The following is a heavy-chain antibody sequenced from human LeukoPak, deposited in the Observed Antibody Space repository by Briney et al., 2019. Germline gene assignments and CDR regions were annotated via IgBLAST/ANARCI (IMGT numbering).Heavy chain of an antibody. CDR2: ISSSGSTI. J-gene: IGHJ4*02. CDR3: ARDPHVAVAGTFDY. CDR1: GFTFSSYE. D-gene: IGHD6-19*01. Sequence: GGSLRLSCAASGFTFSSYEMNWVRQAPGKGLEWVSYISSSGSTIYYADSVKGRFTISRDNAKNSLYLQMNSLRAEDTAVYYCARDPHVAVAGTFDYWGQGTLVTVSS. V-gene: IGHV3-48*03.